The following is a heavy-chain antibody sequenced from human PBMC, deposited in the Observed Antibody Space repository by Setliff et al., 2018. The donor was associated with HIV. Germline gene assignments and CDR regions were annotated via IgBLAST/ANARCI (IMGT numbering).Heavy chain of an antibody. CDR2: IIPMYNIP. J-gene: IGHJ3*02. V-gene: IGHV1-69*13. CDR1: GGTLSNYV. D-gene: IGHD6-13*01. Sequence: AASVKVSCKTSGGTLSNYVITWVRQAPGQGLEWMGMIIPMYNIPAYAQRFQGRVTFTADESTSTAYMELSSLSTEDTAVYYCARDQTGVAAAACGGGSAWSDDGFDIWGQGTMVTVSS. CDR3: ARDQTGVAAAACGGGSAWSDDGFDI.